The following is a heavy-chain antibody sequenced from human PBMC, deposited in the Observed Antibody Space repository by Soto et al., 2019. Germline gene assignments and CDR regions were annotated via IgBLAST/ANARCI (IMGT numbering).Heavy chain of an antibody. V-gene: IGHV1-69*01. CDR3: ARLGLDLDFDH. J-gene: IGHJ4*02. CDR2: IIPVTGTA. CDR1: GDSFSRFA. Sequence: QVQLVQSGPEVKKPGSSLKVSCKSYGDSFSRFAVSWVRRAPGEGLEWMGGIIPVTGTANYIDKFRGRLTITADESSSTVYMELSSLRSEATAVYYCARLGLDLDFDHWGQGTLVTVSS.